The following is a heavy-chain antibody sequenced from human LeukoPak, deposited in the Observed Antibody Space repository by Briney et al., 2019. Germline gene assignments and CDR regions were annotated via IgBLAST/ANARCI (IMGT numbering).Heavy chain of an antibody. V-gene: IGHV1-8*01. CDR1: GYTFTSYD. Sequence: WASVKVSCKASGYTFTSYDINWVRQATGQGLEWMGWMNPNSGNTGYAQKFQGRVTMTRSTSINTAYMELNSLTSEDTAVYYCARSSVGARRRIDYWGQGTLDTVSS. CDR2: MNPNSGNT. J-gene: IGHJ4*02. CDR3: ARSSVGARRRIDY. D-gene: IGHD1-26*01.